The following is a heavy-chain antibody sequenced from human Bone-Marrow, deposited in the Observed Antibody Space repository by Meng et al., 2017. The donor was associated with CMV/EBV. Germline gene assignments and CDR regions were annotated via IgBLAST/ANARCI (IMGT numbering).Heavy chain of an antibody. V-gene: IGHV1-69*05. CDR2: IIPIFGTA. CDR3: ARGGHSKVYYYGMDV. CDR1: GGTFSSYA. J-gene: IGHJ6*02. Sequence: SVKVSCKASGGTFSSYAISWVRQAPGQGLEWMGGIIPIFGTANYAQKFQGRVTITRNTSISTAYMELSSLRSEDTAVYYCARGGHSKVYYYGMDVWGQGTTVTVSS. D-gene: IGHD4-11*01.